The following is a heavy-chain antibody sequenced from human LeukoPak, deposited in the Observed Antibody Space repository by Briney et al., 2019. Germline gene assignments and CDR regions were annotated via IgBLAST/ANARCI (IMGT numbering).Heavy chain of an antibody. CDR3: ARATKGADWYFDP. D-gene: IGHD1-26*01. CDR2: VIPNSGGT. CDR1: GYTFTDYY. J-gene: IGHJ2*01. V-gene: IGHV1-2*02. Sequence: GASVKVSCKASGYTFTDYYMHWVRQAPGQGLEWMGWVIPNSGGTNYAQKFQGRVTMTRDTSISTVYMELSSLRSDDTAVYYCARATKGADWYFDPWGRGTLVTVSS.